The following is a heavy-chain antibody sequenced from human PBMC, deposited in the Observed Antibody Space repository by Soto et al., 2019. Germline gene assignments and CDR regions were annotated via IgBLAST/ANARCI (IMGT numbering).Heavy chain of an antibody. CDR2: INHSGST. CDR1: GGSFSGYY. CDR3: ARESAENSSSWYWGDYYYYYGMDV. Sequence: PSETLSLTCAVYGGSFSGYYWSWIRQPPGKGLEWIGEINHSGSTNYSPSLKSRVTISVDTSKNQFSLKLSSVTAADTAVYYCARESAENSSSWYWGDYYYYYGMDVWGQGTTVTVSS. D-gene: IGHD6-13*01. J-gene: IGHJ6*02. V-gene: IGHV4-34*01.